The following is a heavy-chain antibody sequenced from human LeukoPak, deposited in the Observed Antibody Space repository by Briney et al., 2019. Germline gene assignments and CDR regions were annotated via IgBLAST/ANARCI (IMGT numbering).Heavy chain of an antibody. D-gene: IGHD3-10*01. CDR1: GFTFSSYG. CDR3: AKDRYYYGSGSGMSAFDI. J-gene: IGHJ3*02. Sequence: PGRSLRLSCAASGFTFSSYGMHWVRQAPGKGLEWVAVISYDGSNKYYADSVKGRFTISRDNSKNTLYLQMNSLRAEDTAVYYCAKDRYYYGSGSGMSAFDIWGQGTMVTVSS. CDR2: ISYDGSNK. V-gene: IGHV3-30*18.